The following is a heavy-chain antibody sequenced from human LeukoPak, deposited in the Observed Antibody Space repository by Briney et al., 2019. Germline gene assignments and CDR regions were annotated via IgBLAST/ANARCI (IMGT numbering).Heavy chain of an antibody. Sequence: GGSLRLSCVDSGLTFSSYNMNWVRQAPGKGLEWVSSISSSSSYIYYADSVKGRFTISRDNAKNSLYLQMDSLRAEDTAVYYCARGTGTTTGYFDYWGQGTLVTVSS. D-gene: IGHD1-7*01. CDR2: ISSSSSYI. J-gene: IGHJ4*02. CDR1: GLTFSSYN. CDR3: ARGTGTTTGYFDY. V-gene: IGHV3-21*04.